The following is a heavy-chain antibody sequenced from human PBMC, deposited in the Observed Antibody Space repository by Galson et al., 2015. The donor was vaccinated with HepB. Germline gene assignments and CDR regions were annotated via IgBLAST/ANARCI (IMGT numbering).Heavy chain of an antibody. CDR2: ISSSSTGSTT. V-gene: IGHV3-48*04. CDR3: ARGASRISDY. D-gene: IGHD2/OR15-2a*01. CDR1: GFTFSSHG. J-gene: IGHJ4*02. Sequence: SLRLSCAASGFTFSSHGMNWVRQAPGKGLEWVSYISSSSTGSTTHYADSVKGRFTISRDNAKNSLSLQMSSLRAEDTAVYYCARGASRISDYWGQGTLVTVSS.